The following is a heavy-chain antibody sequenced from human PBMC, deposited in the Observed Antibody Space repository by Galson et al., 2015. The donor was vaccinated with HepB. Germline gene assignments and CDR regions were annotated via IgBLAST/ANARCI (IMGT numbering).Heavy chain of an antibody. CDR3: ATGYCSGGSCHRHTYAFDI. CDR2: IIPIFGTA. D-gene: IGHD2-15*01. CDR1: GGTFSSYA. Sequence: SCKASGGTFSSYAISWARQAPGQGLEWMGGIIPIFGTANYAQKFQGRVTITADESTSTAYMELSSLRSEDTAVYYCATGYCSGGSCHRHTYAFDIWGQGTMVTVSS. V-gene: IGHV1-69*01. J-gene: IGHJ3*02.